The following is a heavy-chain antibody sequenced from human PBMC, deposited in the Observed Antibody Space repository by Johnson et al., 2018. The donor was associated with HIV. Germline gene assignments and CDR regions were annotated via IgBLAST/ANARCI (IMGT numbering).Heavy chain of an antibody. D-gene: IGHD1-1*01. V-gene: IGHV3-30*07. J-gene: IGHJ3*02. CDR2: ISYDGSNE. CDR1: GFTFNNYP. CDR3: ATATASDAFDI. Sequence: QVQLVESGGGVVQPGRSLRLSCTASGFTFNNYPMHWVRQAPGKGLEWVAVISYDGSNEYYADSVKGRFTISRDNSKNTLYLQMNSLRAEDTAVYYCATATASDAFDIWGQGTMVTVSS.